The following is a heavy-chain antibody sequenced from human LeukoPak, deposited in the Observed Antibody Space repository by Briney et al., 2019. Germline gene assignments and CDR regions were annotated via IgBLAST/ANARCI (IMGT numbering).Heavy chain of an antibody. D-gene: IGHD2-2*01. Sequence: GGSLRLSCAASGFTFSSYAMSGVRQAPGKGLEWVSAISGSGGSTYYADSVKGRFTISRDNSKNTLYLQMNSLRAEDTAVYYCAKGGSSTSCSSWGQGTLVTVSS. J-gene: IGHJ5*02. CDR2: ISGSGGST. V-gene: IGHV3-23*01. CDR3: AKGGSSTSCSS. CDR1: GFTFSSYA.